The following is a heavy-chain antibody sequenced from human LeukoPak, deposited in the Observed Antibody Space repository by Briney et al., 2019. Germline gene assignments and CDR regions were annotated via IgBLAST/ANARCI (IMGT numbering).Heavy chain of an antibody. V-gene: IGHV1-2*02. CDR2: INPNNGGT. J-gene: IGHJ5*02. CDR3: ASSGRSGIYSWFDP. CDR1: GYIFTDYY. Sequence: ASVKVSCKASGYIFTDYYMHWVRQAPGQGLEWMGWINPNNGGTNYAQEFQGRVTMTRDTSINTAYKELTRLRSDDTAMYYCASSGRSGIYSWFDPWGQGTLVTVSS. D-gene: IGHD3-10*01.